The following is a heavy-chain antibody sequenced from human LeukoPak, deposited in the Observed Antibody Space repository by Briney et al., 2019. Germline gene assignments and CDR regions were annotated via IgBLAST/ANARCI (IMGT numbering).Heavy chain of an antibody. Sequence: SETLSLTCAVSGGSIGSSSNYWGWLRQPPGKGLEWIASIDYSGSTYYNLSLKSRVTISVDTSKNQFSLKLNSVTAADTAVYYCARLGLGQQLAYFDYWGQGTRVTVSS. CDR3: ARLGLGQQLAYFDY. CDR2: IDYSGST. D-gene: IGHD6-13*01. CDR1: GGSIGSSSNY. V-gene: IGHV4-39*01. J-gene: IGHJ4*02.